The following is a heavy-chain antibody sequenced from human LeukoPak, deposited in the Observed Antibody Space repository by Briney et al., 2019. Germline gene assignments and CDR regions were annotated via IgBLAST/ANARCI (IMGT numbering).Heavy chain of an antibody. Sequence: SVKVSCKASGGTFSSYAISWVRQAPGQGLEWMGGIIPILGTANYAQKFQGRVTITADESTSTAYMELSSLRSEDTAVYYCARSGDTASWGYYYYYYMDVWGKGTTVTVSS. CDR1: GGTFSSYA. CDR3: ARSGDTASWGYYYYYYMDV. V-gene: IGHV1-69*13. CDR2: IIPILGTA. J-gene: IGHJ6*03. D-gene: IGHD5-18*01.